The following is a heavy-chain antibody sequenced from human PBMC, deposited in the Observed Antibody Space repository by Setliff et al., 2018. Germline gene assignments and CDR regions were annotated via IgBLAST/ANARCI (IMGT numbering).Heavy chain of an antibody. Sequence: SETLSLTCAVYGGSFSGYYWSWIRQPPGKGLEWIGEINHSGSTNYNPSLKSRVAISVDTSKNQFSLKLSSVTAADTAVYYCARGYGYSSGWYRVYFDYWGQGTLVTVSS. CDR3: ARGYGYSSGWYRVYFDY. CDR2: INHSGST. J-gene: IGHJ4*02. CDR1: GGSFSGYY. D-gene: IGHD6-19*01. V-gene: IGHV4-34*01.